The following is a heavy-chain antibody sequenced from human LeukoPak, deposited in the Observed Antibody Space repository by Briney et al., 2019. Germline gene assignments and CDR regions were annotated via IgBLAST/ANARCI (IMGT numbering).Heavy chain of an antibody. CDR1: GGFINSHY. J-gene: IGHJ4*02. CDR3: ARDVGEVTGTHFDF. Sequence: SGTLSLTCTVSGGFINSHYWSWIRQPPGKGLEWIGYIYYSGSTNDNPSLKSRVNISLDRSENQFSLNLSSVTPADTALYYCARDVGEVTGTHFDFWGQGTLVTVSS. D-gene: IGHD6-19*01. V-gene: IGHV4-59*11. CDR2: IYYSGST.